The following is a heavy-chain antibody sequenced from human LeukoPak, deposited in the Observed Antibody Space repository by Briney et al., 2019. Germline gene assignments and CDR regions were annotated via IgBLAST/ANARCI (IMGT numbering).Heavy chain of an antibody. CDR1: GFTFSSYA. CDR3: AKDQYGGNPQYYFDY. D-gene: IGHD4-23*01. V-gene: IGHV3-23*01. Sequence: GGSLRLSCAASGFTFSSYAMSWVRQAPGKGLDWVSAISGSGGNTYYADSVKGRFTISRDNSKDTLYLQMNSLRAEDTAVYYCAKDQYGGNPQYYFDYWGQGTLVTVSS. CDR2: ISGSGGNT. J-gene: IGHJ4*02.